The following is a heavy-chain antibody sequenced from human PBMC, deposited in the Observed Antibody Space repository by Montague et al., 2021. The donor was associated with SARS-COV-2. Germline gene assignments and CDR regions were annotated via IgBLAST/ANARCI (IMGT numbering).Heavy chain of an antibody. CDR2: ISDSGST. CDR1: GGSISSFY. J-gene: IGHJ4*02. Sequence: SETLSLTCTVFGGSISSFYWSWFRLPPGKGLEWFGYISDSGSTNYNPSLTSRATMSVDTSKNQFSLKVNSVTAADTAVYYCARHYSATLPAVYWGQGTRSPSP. CDR3: ARHYSATLPAVY. D-gene: IGHD2-15*01. V-gene: IGHV4-59*08.